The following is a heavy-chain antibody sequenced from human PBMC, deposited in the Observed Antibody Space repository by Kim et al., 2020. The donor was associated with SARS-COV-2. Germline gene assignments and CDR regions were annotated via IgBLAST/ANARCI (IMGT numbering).Heavy chain of an antibody. CDR3: ATGATCSSTSGYNYYYYMGV. CDR1: GFTFSDYY. D-gene: IGHD2-2*01. V-gene: IGHV3-11*01. Sequence: GGSLRLSCAASGFTFSDYYMSWIRQAPGKGLEWVSYISSSGSTIYYADSVKGRFTISRDNAKNSLYLQMNSLRAEDTAVYYCATGATCSSTSGYNYYYYMGVWGKGAPVTASS. J-gene: IGHJ6*03. CDR2: ISSSGSTI.